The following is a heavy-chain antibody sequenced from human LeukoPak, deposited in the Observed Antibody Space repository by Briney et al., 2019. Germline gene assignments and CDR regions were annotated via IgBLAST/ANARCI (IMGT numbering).Heavy chain of an antibody. J-gene: IGHJ5*02. D-gene: IGHD2-2*01. CDR2: IYTSGST. Sequence: PSETLSLTCTVSGGSISSGSYYWSWIRQPAGKGLEWIGRIYTSGSTNYNPSLKSRVTISVDTSKNQFSLKLSSVTAADTAVYYCARDVRVPAAVVDSWFDPWGQGTLVTVSS. V-gene: IGHV4-61*02. CDR1: GGSISSGSYY. CDR3: ARDVRVPAAVVDSWFDP.